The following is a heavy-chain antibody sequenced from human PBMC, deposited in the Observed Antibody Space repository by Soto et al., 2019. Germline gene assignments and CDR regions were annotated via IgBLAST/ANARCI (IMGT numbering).Heavy chain of an antibody. CDR2: IKQDGSEK. CDR3: ARDLGGYSGYGLDAFDI. Sequence: GGSLRLSCAASGFTFSIYWMSLVRQSPGKGLEWVANIKQDGSEKYYVDSVKGRFTISRDNAKNSLYLQMNSLRAEETAVYYCARDLGGYSGYGLDAFDIWVQGTMVTF. D-gene: IGHD5-12*01. CDR1: GFTFSIYW. V-gene: IGHV3-7*01. J-gene: IGHJ3*02.